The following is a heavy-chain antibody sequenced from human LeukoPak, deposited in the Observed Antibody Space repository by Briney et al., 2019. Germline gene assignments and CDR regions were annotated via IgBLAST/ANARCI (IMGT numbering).Heavy chain of an antibody. V-gene: IGHV1-2*02. CDR3: ARPHDGGSYSNDAFDI. CDR2: INPDSGGT. Sequence: ASVKVSCKASGYTLTDYYMHWVRQAPGQGLEWMGWINPDSGGTRYSQKFQGRVTMTRDTSINTVYMELSRLRSDDTAVYYCARPHDGGSYSNDAFDIWGQGTMVTVSS. J-gene: IGHJ3*02. D-gene: IGHD1-26*01. CDR1: GYTLTDYY.